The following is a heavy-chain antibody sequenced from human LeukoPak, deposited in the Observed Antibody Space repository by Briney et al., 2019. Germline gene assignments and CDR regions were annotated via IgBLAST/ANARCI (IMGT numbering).Heavy chain of an antibody. V-gene: IGHV1-69*04. D-gene: IGHD3-10*01. CDR2: IIPILGIA. CDR1: GGTFSSYA. Sequence: GASVKVSCKVSGGTFSSYAISWVRQAPGQGLEWMGRIIPILGIANYAQKFQGRVTITADKSTSTAYMELSSLRSEDTAVYYCARGVLLWFGEFDKNYYYGMDVWGQGTTVTVSS. J-gene: IGHJ6*02. CDR3: ARGVLLWFGEFDKNYYYGMDV.